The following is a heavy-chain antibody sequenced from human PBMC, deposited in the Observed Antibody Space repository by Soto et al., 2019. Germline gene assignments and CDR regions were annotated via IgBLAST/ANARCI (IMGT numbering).Heavy chain of an antibody. CDR2: IWYDGSNK. V-gene: IGHV3-33*01. Sequence: GGSLRLSCAASGFTFSSYGMHWVRQAPGKGLEWVAVIWYDGSNKYYADSVKGRFTISRDNSKNTLYLQMNSLRAEDTAVYYCARDLDYGGNDGIDYWGQGTLVTVSS. CDR1: GFTFSSYG. J-gene: IGHJ4*02. D-gene: IGHD4-17*01. CDR3: ARDLDYGGNDGIDY.